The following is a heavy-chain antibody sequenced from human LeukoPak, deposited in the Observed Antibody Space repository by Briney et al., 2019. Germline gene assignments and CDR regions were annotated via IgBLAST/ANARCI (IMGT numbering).Heavy chain of an antibody. CDR2: ISGSGGST. J-gene: IGHJ6*03. D-gene: IGHD3-10*01. CDR3: AKGGEAKWLGELIKTQYLYYMDV. V-gene: IGHV3-23*01. Sequence: SLRLSCAPSGLTFSRYAMRWVRQAPGKRLGWVSAISGSGGSTYSADSVKGRFTISRDNPKHTLSLQMNSLRAQDTPVYNFAKGGEAKWLGELIKTQYLYYMDVGGKGNTVSVSS. CDR1: GLTFSRYA.